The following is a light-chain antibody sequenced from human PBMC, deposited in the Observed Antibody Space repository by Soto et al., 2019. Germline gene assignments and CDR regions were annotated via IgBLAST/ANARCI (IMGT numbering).Light chain of an antibody. V-gene: IGKV3-11*01. CDR1: QSVGSY. J-gene: IGKJ1*01. CDR3: HHYNNWPPWT. Sequence: EFALIQSPATLSFSPGERATLSCRASQSVGSYLAWYQHKPGQAPRLLIPDASNRATGIPARFSGSGSETDFTLTISSLEPEDSAVYYCHHYNNWPPWTFGQGTKVDIK. CDR2: DAS.